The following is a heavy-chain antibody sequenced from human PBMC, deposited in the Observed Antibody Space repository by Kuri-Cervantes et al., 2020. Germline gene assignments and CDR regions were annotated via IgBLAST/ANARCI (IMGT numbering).Heavy chain of an antibody. Sequence: SETLSLTCTVSGGSVSSGSYYWSWIRQPPGKGLEWIGYIYYSGSTNYNPSLKSRVTISVDTSKNQFSLKLSSVTAADTAMYYCARGTLRFLEWLIGDGEYYFDYWGQGTLVTVSS. D-gene: IGHD3-3*01. J-gene: IGHJ4*02. CDR3: ARGTLRFLEWLIGDGEYYFDY. CDR2: IYYSGST. CDR1: GGSVSSGSYY. V-gene: IGHV4-61*01.